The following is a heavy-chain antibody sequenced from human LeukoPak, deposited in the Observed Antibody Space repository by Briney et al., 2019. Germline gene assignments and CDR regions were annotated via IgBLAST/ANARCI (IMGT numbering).Heavy chain of an antibody. V-gene: IGHV1-69*05. CDR1: GGTFSSYA. J-gene: IGHJ4*02. D-gene: IGHD6-13*01. Sequence: GASVKVSCKASGGTFSSYAISWVRQAPGQGLEWMGGIIPIFGTANYAQKFQGRVTITTDESTSTAYMELSSLRSEDTAVYYCASQVGQQLNPYPFDYWGQGTLVTVSS. CDR3: ASQVGQQLNPYPFDY. CDR2: IIPIFGTA.